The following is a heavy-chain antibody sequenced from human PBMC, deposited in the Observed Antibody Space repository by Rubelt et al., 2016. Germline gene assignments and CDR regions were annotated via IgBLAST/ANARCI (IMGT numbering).Heavy chain of an antibody. Sequence: QVQLQQWGAGLLKPSETLSLTCAVYGGSFSGYYWSWIRQPPGKGLEWIGEINHSGSTNYNPSLKSRVTIAVDTSKNQFSLKLSSVTAADTAVYYCARVADGAFGGVIVNLWGQGTLVTVSS. CDR1: GGSFSGYY. CDR3: ARVADGAFGGVIVNL. CDR2: INHSGST. D-gene: IGHD3-16*02. J-gene: IGHJ4*02. V-gene: IGHV4-34*01.